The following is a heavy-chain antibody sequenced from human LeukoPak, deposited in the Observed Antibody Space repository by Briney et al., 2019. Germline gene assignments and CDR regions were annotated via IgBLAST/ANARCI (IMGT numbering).Heavy chain of an antibody. CDR2: ISDSGGRT. V-gene: IGHV3-23*01. CDR3: AKDISGGSGYSQSLQY. J-gene: IGHJ1*01. Sequence: GGSLRLSCAVSGITLSNYGMSWVRQAPGKGLEWVAGISDSGGRTNYADSVKGRFTISRDNPKNTLYLQMNSLRAEDTAVYYCAKDISGGSGYSQSLQYWGQGTLVTVSS. D-gene: IGHD3-22*01. CDR1: GITLSNYG.